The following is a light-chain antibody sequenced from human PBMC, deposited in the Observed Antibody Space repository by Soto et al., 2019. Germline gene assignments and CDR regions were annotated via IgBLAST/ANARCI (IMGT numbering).Light chain of an antibody. CDR2: GNN. Sequence: QSALTQPPSVSGAPGQRVTISCTGSNSNLGAGYDVNWYQQLPGTAPKLLMYGNNIWPSGVPARFSGSKSGTSASLAITGLQAEDESTSYCQSYDNSLSGLVVGGGTKLTVL. CDR1: NSNLGAGYD. J-gene: IGLJ3*02. V-gene: IGLV1-40*01. CDR3: QSYDNSLSGLV.